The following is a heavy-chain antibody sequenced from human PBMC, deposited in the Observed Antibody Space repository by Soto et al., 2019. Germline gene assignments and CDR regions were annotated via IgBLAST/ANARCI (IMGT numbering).Heavy chain of an antibody. Sequence: PSETLSLTCTVSGDSISSYYWSWIRQPPGKGLEWIGYIYYSGSTNYNPSLKSRVTISVGTSKNQFSLKLSSVTAADTAVYYCARSNGDYGDYWSQGTRSPSPQ. CDR1: GDSISSYY. J-gene: IGHJ4*02. CDR3: ARSNGDYGDY. D-gene: IGHD4-17*01. V-gene: IGHV4-59*01. CDR2: IYYSGST.